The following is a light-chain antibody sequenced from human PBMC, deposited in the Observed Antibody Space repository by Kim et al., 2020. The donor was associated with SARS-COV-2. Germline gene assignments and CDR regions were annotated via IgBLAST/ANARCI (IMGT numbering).Light chain of an antibody. CDR1: SLRSYY. CDR3: TSPDSNDNVV. V-gene: IGLV3-19*01. J-gene: IGLJ2*01. Sequence: SSELTQDPAVSVALGQTVRITCQGDSLRSYYATWYQQKPGQAPILVIYGKNNRPSGIPDRFSGSSSGNTASLTLTGTQAGDEADYYCTSPDSNDNVVFRG. CDR2: GKN.